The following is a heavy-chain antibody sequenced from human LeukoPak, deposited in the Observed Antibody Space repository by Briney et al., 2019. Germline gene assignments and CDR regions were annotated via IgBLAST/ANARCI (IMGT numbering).Heavy chain of an antibody. CDR3: ARDSIVGAPFAY. D-gene: IGHD1-26*01. CDR1: GFTFGNYA. J-gene: IGHJ4*02. Sequence: PGGSLRLSCAASGFTFGNYAMSWVRQTPGKGLEWVSAISGSGGSTYYADSVKGRFTVSRDNAKSSLYLQMNSLRDEDTAVYYCARDSIVGAPFAYWGQGTLVTVSS. V-gene: IGHV3-23*01. CDR2: ISGSGGST.